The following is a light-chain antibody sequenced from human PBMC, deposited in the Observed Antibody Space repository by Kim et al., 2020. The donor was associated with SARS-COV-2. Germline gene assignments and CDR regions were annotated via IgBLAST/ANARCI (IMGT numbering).Light chain of an antibody. Sequence: RVTIKWSGRSCKVGIQVVNWYQQLPGTGPKVVIYNDNQRPSGVPDRFAGSRSGTSASLAISGLQSEDEADYYCATWDVSLNGWVFGGGTKLTVL. J-gene: IGLJ3*02. CDR2: NDN. CDR1: SCKVGIQV. CDR3: ATWDVSLNGWV. V-gene: IGLV1-44*01.